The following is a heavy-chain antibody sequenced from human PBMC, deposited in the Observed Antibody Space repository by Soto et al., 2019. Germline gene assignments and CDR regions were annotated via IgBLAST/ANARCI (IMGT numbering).Heavy chain of an antibody. CDR1: GGSISSGGYY. D-gene: IGHD3-10*01. Sequence: PSETLSLTCTVSGGSISSGGYYWSWIRHHPVKGLEWIGYIDYSGNTYYNPSLKSRVTMSVDTSKNHFSLKLSSVTAADTAVYYCARGPDYHGSEFDPWGQGTLVTVSS. CDR2: IDYSGNT. CDR3: ARGPDYHGSEFDP. V-gene: IGHV4-31*03. J-gene: IGHJ5*02.